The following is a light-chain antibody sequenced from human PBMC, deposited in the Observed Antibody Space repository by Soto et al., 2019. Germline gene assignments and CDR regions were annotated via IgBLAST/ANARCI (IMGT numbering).Light chain of an antibody. CDR1: QTVRNNY. J-gene: IGKJ1*01. V-gene: IGKV3-20*01. CDR3: QQYGSSPRT. CDR2: GAS. Sequence: EIVLTQSPGTLSLSPGERATLFCRASQTVRNNYLAWYQQRPGQAPRLLIYGASSRATGIPDRFSGSGSGTDFTLTIGRLEPEDFAVYYCQQYGSSPRTFGRGTKVDIK.